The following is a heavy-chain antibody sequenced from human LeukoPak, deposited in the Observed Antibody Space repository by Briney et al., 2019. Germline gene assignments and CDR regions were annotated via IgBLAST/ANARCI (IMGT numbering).Heavy chain of an antibody. V-gene: IGHV3-33*01. CDR2: IWYDGSNK. J-gene: IGHJ6*02. CDR1: GFTFSSYG. CDR3: AGVRVSGWYYYGMDV. Sequence: PGRSLRLSCAASGFTFSSYGMHWVRQAPGKGLEWVAVIWYDGSNKYYADSVKGRFTISRDNSKNTLYLQMNSLRAEDTAVYYCAGVRVSGWYYYGMDVXGXXTTXXVXS. D-gene: IGHD6-19*01.